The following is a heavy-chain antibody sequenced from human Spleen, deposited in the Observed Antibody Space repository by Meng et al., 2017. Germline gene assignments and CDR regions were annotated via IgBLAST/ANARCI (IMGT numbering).Heavy chain of an antibody. D-gene: IGHD6-19*01. CDR3: ARDPSNTSGRYAYFDY. J-gene: IGHJ4*02. V-gene: IGHV1-18*01. Sequence: QLQLVQSGGEVKKPGAAGWVPCKASGYTFTHHGISWIRQAPGQGLEWMGWISCYNGDTNYAQKLQGRVTMTTDTSTNTAYMDLRGLRSDDTAVYYCARDPSNTSGRYAYFDYWGQGTLVTVSS. CDR1: GYTFTHHG. CDR2: ISCYNGDT.